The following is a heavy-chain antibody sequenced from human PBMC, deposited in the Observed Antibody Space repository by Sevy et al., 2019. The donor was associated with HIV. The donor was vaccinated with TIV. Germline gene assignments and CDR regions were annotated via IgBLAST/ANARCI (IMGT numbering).Heavy chain of an antibody. Sequence: GGSLRLSCAASGFTVSSNYMSWVRQAPGKGLEWVSAISGSGGSTYYADSVKGRFTISRDNSKNTLYLQMNSLRAEDTAVYYCAKDESKMTTVVTPFDYWGQGTLVTVSS. CDR3: AKDESKMTTVVTPFDY. CDR2: ISGSGGST. V-gene: IGHV3-23*01. CDR1: GFTVSSNY. D-gene: IGHD4-17*01. J-gene: IGHJ4*02.